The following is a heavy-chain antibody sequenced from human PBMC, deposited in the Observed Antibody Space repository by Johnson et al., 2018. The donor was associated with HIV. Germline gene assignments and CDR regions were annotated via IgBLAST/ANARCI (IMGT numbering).Heavy chain of an antibody. CDR1: GFTFDDYA. CDR3: AKDPVGATWAFDI. CDR2: IFSVGNA. D-gene: IGHD1-26*01. V-gene: IGHV3-9*01. J-gene: IGHJ3*02. Sequence: VQLVESGGGLVQPGRSLRLSCAASGFTFDDYAMHWVRQAPGKGLEWVSVIFSVGNAYYADSVKGRFTISRDNAKNTLYLQMNSLRAEDTAVYYCAKDPVGATWAFDIWGQVTMVTVSS.